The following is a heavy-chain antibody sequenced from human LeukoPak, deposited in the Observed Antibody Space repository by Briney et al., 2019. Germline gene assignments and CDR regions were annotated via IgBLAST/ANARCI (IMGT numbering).Heavy chain of an antibody. J-gene: IGHJ4*02. CDR3: ARVGGMTTVTRISRYYFDY. D-gene: IGHD4-17*01. V-gene: IGHV4-34*01. CDR2: INHSGST. Sequence: SETLSLTCAVYGGSFSGYYWSWIRQPPGKGLEWIGEINHSGSTNYNPSLKSRVTISVDTSKNQFSLKLSSATAADTAVYYCARVGGMTTVTRISRYYFDYWGQGTLVTVSS. CDR1: GGSFSGYY.